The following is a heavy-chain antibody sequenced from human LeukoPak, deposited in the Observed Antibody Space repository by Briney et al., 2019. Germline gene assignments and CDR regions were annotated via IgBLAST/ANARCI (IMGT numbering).Heavy chain of an antibody. CDR3: ARDGRGYCSSTSCYYFDY. CDR1: GGSISSSRYY. CDR2: IYYSGST. D-gene: IGHD2-2*01. Sequence: SETLSLTCTVSGGSISSSRYYWGWIRQPPGKWLQWIGSIYYSGSTYYNPSLKSRVTISVDTSKNQFSLKLSSVTAADTAVYYCARDGRGYCSSTSCYYFDYWGQGTLVTVSS. J-gene: IGHJ4*02. V-gene: IGHV4-39*07.